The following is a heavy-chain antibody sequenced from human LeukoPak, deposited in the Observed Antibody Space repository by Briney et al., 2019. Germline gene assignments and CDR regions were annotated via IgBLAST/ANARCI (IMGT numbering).Heavy chain of an antibody. Sequence: PSETLSLTCAVYGGSFSGYYWSWIRQPPGKGLEWIGEINHSGSTNYNPSLKSRVTISVDTSKNQFSLKLSSVTAADTAVYYCARVRPTGIAAAGHDYWGQGTLVTVSS. V-gene: IGHV4-34*01. CDR1: GGSFSGYY. CDR2: INHSGST. J-gene: IGHJ4*02. D-gene: IGHD6-13*01. CDR3: ARVRPTGIAAAGHDY.